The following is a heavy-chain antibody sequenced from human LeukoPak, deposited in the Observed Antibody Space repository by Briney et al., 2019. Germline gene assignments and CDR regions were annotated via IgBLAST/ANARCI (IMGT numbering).Heavy chain of an antibody. CDR3: ARDWGYGSGTYVVY. V-gene: IGHV3-23*01. D-gene: IGHD3-10*01. Sequence: PGGSLRLSCAASGFTFSSHAMSWVRQAPGKGLEWVSVFSGSGGSTYYADCVKGRFTISRDNSKNTLYLQMNSLRAEDTAVYYCARDWGYGSGTYVVYWGQGTLVTVSS. CDR1: GFTFSSHA. J-gene: IGHJ4*02. CDR2: FSGSGGST.